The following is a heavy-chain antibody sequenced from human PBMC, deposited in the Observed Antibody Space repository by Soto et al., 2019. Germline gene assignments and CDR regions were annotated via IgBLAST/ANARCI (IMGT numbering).Heavy chain of an antibody. Sequence: GSLRLSCAASGFTFGSYAMSWVRQAPGKGLEWVSAISGSGGSTYYADSVKGRFTISRDNSKNTLYLQMNSLRAEDTAVYYCAKEQEWLVQAPNWFDPWGQGTLVTVSS. V-gene: IGHV3-23*01. D-gene: IGHD6-19*01. J-gene: IGHJ5*02. CDR2: ISGSGGST. CDR3: AKEQEWLVQAPNWFDP. CDR1: GFTFGSYA.